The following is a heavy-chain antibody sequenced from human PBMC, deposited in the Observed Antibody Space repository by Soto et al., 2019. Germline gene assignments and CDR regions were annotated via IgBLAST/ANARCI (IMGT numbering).Heavy chain of an antibody. CDR1: GFTFSSYG. V-gene: IGHV3-30*18. J-gene: IGHJ4*02. CDR3: AKDYGSGWTMGDF. CDR2: ISYDGSNK. Sequence: QVQLVESGEGVVQPGRSLRLSCAASGFTFSSYGMHWVRQAPGKGLEWVAVISYDGSNKYYADSVKGRFTISRDNSKNTLYLQVNSLRAEDTAMYYCAKDYGSGWTMGDFWGQGTLVTVSS. D-gene: IGHD6-19*01.